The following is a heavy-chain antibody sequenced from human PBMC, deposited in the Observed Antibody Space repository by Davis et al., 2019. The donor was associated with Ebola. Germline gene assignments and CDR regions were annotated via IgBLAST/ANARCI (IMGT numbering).Heavy chain of an antibody. J-gene: IGHJ3*01. D-gene: IGHD6-19*01. V-gene: IGHV3-74*01. CDR3: AKDTSNVWFDV. CDR2: INSDGSST. Sequence: GESLKISCAASGFTFSSYWMHWVRQAPGKGLVWVSRINSDGSSTNYADSAKGRFTISRDNSKNTLHLQMNSLRVEDTAIYYCAKDTSNVWFDVWGQGTMVTVSS. CDR1: GFTFSSYW.